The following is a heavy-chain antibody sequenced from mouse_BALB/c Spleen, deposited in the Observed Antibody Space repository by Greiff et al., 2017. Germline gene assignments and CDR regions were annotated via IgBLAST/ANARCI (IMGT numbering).Heavy chain of an antibody. CDR1: GYTFTDYN. CDR3: AKGGILRLAWFAY. Sequence: EVKLMESGPELVKPGASVKIPCKASGYTFTDYNMHWVKQSHGKSLEWIGYIYPYNGGTGYNQKFKSKATLTVDNSSSTAYMELRSLTSEDSAVYYCAKGGILRLAWFAYWGQGTLVTVSA. D-gene: IGHD1-2*01. CDR2: IYPYNGGT. J-gene: IGHJ3*01. V-gene: IGHV1S29*02.